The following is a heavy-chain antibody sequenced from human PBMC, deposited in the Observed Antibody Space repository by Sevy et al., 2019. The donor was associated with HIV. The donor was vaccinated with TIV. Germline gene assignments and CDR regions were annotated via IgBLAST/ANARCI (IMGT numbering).Heavy chain of an antibody. Sequence: ASVKVSCKASGGTFSSYAISWVRQAPGQGLEWMGGIIPIFGTANYAQTFQGRVTITADESTSTAYMELSSLRSEDTAVYYCAVPPRGYSYGYFDYWGQGTLVTVSS. CDR3: AVPPRGYSYGYFDY. D-gene: IGHD5-18*01. CDR1: GGTFSSYA. J-gene: IGHJ4*02. V-gene: IGHV1-69*13. CDR2: IIPIFGTA.